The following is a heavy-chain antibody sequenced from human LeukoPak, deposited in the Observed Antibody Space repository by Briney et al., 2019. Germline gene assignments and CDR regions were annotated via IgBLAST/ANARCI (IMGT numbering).Heavy chain of an antibody. CDR1: GFTFSRHW. CDR3: ASITIFGVVINARAFDI. CDR2: ISGSGGST. Sequence: GGSLRLSCAASGFTFSRHWMHWVRQAPGKGLEWVSTISGSGGSTYYADSVKGRFTISRDNSKNTLYLQMNSLRAEDTAVYYCASITIFGVVINARAFDIWGQGTMVTVSS. D-gene: IGHD3-3*01. J-gene: IGHJ3*02. V-gene: IGHV3-23*01.